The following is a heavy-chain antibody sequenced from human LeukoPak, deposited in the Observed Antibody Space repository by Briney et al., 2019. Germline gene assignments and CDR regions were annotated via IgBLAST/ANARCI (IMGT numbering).Heavy chain of an antibody. D-gene: IGHD2-2*02. CDR2: ISSSSSYI. J-gene: IGHJ3*02. Sequence: PGGSLRLSCAASGFTFSSYSMNWVRQAPGKGLEWVSSISSSSSYIYYADSVKGRFTISRDNAKNSLYLQMNSLRAEDTAVYYCARGIGYCSSTSCYIGAFDNWGQGTMVTVSS. CDR1: GFTFSSYS. V-gene: IGHV3-21*01. CDR3: ARGIGYCSSTSCYIGAFDN.